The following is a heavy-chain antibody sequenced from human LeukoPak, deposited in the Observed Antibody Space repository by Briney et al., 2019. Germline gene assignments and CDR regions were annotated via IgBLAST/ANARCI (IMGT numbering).Heavy chain of an antibody. Sequence: PGGVLRLSCVASGFTFSNYWMNWVRQAPGKGLEWVANIKPDGGEQYYVDSVKGRFTISRDNADNSLYLQLSSLRAEDTAVYYCAREQRTFDYWGQGILVTASS. D-gene: IGHD5-24*01. J-gene: IGHJ4*02. CDR1: GFTFSNYW. V-gene: IGHV3-7*03. CDR3: AREQRTFDY. CDR2: IKPDGGEQ.